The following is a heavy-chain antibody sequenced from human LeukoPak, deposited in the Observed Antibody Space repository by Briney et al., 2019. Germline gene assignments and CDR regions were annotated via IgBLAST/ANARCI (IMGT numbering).Heavy chain of an antibody. CDR2: IYYSGST. CDR1: GGSISSYY. CDR3: ARIGYHDSRLPDY. D-gene: IGHD3-22*01. V-gene: IGHV4-59*01. Sequence: PSETPSLTCTVSGGSISSYYWSWFRQPPGKGLEWIGHIYYSGSTNNNPSLKSRVTISVDMSKKQFSLKLRSVTAADTAVYYCARIGYHDSRLPDYWGQGTMVTVSS. J-gene: IGHJ4*02.